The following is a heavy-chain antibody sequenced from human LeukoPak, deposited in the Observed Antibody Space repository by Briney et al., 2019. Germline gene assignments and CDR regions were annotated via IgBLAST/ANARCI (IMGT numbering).Heavy chain of an antibody. D-gene: IGHD3-22*01. V-gene: IGHV1-69*05. CDR3: ARSPQINYDSSGYYPNYYYYMDV. J-gene: IGHJ6*03. CDR2: IIPIFGTA. CDR1: GGTFSSYA. Sequence: ASVKVSCKASGGTFSSYAISWVRQAPGQGLEWMGGIIPIFGTANYAQKFQGRVTITTDESTSTAYMEPSSLRSEDTAVYYCARSPQINYDSSGYYPNYYYYMDVWGKGTTVTVSS.